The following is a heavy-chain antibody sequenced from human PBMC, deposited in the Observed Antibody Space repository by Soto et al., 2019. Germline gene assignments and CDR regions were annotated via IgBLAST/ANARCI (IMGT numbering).Heavy chain of an antibody. Sequence: QVQLVQSGAEVKKPGASVKVSCKASGYTFTGYYMHWVRQAPGQGLEWMGWINPNSGGTNYAQKFQGWVTMTRDTAISTAYMELSRLRSDDTAVYYCARVKYVTMVRGVPGISHYGMDVWGQGTTVTVSS. D-gene: IGHD3-10*01. CDR3: ARVKYVTMVRGVPGISHYGMDV. CDR1: GYTFTGYY. CDR2: INPNSGGT. V-gene: IGHV1-2*04. J-gene: IGHJ6*02.